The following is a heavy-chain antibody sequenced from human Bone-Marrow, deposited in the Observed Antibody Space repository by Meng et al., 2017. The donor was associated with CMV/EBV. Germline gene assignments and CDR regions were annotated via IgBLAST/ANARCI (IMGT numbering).Heavy chain of an antibody. CDR2: IYYSGST. CDR1: GGSISSSSYY. D-gene: IGHD2-21*01. CDR3: AGGYILRSIVVVIAMGLTD. J-gene: IGHJ4*02. Sequence: SETLSLTCTVSGGSISSSSYYWGWIRQPPGKGLEWIGSIYYSGSTYYNPSLKSRVTISVDTSKNQFSLKLSSVTAADTAVYYCAGGYILRSIVVVIAMGLTDWGQGTLVTVSS. V-gene: IGHV4-39*01.